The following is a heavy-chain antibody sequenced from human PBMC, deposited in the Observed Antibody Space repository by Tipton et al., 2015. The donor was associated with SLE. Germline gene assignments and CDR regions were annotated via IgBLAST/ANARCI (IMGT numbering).Heavy chain of an antibody. CDR1: GGSISSYY. D-gene: IGHD6-13*01. J-gene: IGHJ5*02. V-gene: IGHV4-4*07. CDR3: AREITSAGTGWFDP. Sequence: TLSLTCTVSGGSISSYYWSWIRQPAGKGLEWIGHIYTSGGTNYIPSLKSRVTISVDTSKNRFSLKLTSVTAADTAVYYCAREITSAGTGWFDPWGQGTLVTVSS. CDR2: IYTSGGT.